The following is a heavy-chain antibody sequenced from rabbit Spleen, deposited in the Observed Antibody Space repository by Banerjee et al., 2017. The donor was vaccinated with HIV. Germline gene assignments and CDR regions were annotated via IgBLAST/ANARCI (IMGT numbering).Heavy chain of an antibody. D-gene: IGHD1-1*01. J-gene: IGHJ4*01. CDR2: INMVTGKS. V-gene: IGHV1S45*01. CDR1: GVSFNDKDV. Sequence: QEQLEESGGGLVKPEGSLTLTCKASGVSFNDKDVMCWVRQAPGKGMEWITCINMVTGKSVYASWAKGRFIMSRTSSTKVTLQMTSLTAADTATYFCARDPAYASSSGYNIPYLWGPGTLVTVS. CDR3: ARDPAYASSSGYNIPYL.